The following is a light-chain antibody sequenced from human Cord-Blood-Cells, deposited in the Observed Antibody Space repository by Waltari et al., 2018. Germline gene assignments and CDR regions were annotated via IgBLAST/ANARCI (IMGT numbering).Light chain of an antibody. CDR3: CSYAGSSIVV. V-gene: IGLV2-23*01. CDR2: EGS. CDR1: GMVVGVNNF. Sequence: ARTHPAPVSGSPGQSSPIPCTETGMVVGVNNFAPWYQQHPGKAPKLMIYEGSKRPSGVSNRFSGSKSGNTASLTISGLQAEDEADYYCCSYAGSSIVVFGGGTKLTVL. J-gene: IGLJ2*01.